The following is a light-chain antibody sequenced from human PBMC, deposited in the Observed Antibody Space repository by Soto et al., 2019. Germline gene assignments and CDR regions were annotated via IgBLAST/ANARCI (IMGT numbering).Light chain of an antibody. CDR3: QQYGSSPLLT. CDR2: GAS. CDR1: QNVFNSQ. V-gene: IGKV3-20*01. J-gene: IGKJ4*01. Sequence: EIVLTQSPGTLSLSPGERATLSCRASQNVFNSQLAWYQQKPGQAPRLLIYGASSRAAGIADRFSGSGSGADFTLTISRLEPEDFAVYYCQQYGSSPLLTFGGGTKVDIK.